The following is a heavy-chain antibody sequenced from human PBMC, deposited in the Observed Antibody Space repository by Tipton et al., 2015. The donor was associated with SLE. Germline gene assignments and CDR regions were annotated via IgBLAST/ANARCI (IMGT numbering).Heavy chain of an antibody. Sequence: TLSLTCTVSGGSISSGSYYWCWIRQPAGKGLEWIGRIYTSGSTNYNPSLKSRVTISVDTSKNQFSLKLTSVTAADTAVYYCAGGGSSWSRSWFDPWGQGTLVTVSS. D-gene: IGHD6-13*01. V-gene: IGHV4-61*02. CDR1: GGSISSGSYY. J-gene: IGHJ5*02. CDR3: AGGGSSWSRSWFDP. CDR2: IYTSGST.